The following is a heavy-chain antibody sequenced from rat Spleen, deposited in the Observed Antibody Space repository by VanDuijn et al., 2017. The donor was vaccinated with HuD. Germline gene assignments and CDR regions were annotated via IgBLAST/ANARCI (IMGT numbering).Heavy chain of an antibody. J-gene: IGHJ2*01. CDR1: GFILSDYY. V-gene: IGHV5-29*01. D-gene: IGHD1-11*01. CDR3: TRHGGLRNWFAY. Sequence: EVQLVESDGGLVQAGRSLKLSCAASGFILSDYYMAWVRQAPTKGLEWVATINYDGRSTFYRDSVKGRFTISRDDAKNTQYLQMDSLGSEDTATYYCTRHGGLRNWFAYWGQGVMVTVSS. CDR2: INYDGRST.